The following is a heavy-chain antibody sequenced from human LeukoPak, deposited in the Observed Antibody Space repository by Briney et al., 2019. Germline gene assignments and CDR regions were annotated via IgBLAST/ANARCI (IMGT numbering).Heavy chain of an antibody. CDR2: IYYSGST. Sequence: PSETLSLTFTVSGGSISSYYWSWIRQPTGKGLEWSGYIYYSGSTNYNPSLKSRVTISVDTSKNQFSLKLSSVTAADTAVYYCARAVFGVVMYFDYWGQGTLVTVSS. J-gene: IGHJ4*02. CDR3: ARAVFGVVMYFDY. V-gene: IGHV4-59*08. D-gene: IGHD3-3*01. CDR1: GGSISSYY.